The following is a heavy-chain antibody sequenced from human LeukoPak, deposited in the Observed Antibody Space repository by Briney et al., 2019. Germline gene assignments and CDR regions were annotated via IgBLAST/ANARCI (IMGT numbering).Heavy chain of an antibody. CDR1: GYTFTGYY. V-gene: IGHV1-69*13. CDR3: ARGGSSSGYDSWFDP. J-gene: IGHJ5*02. CDR2: IIPIFGTA. D-gene: IGHD5-12*01. Sequence: GASVKVSCKASGYTFTGYYMHWVRQAPGQGLEWMGGIIPIFGTANYAQKFQGRVTITADESTSTAYMELSSLRSEDTAVYYCARGGSSSGYDSWFDPWGQGTLVTVSS.